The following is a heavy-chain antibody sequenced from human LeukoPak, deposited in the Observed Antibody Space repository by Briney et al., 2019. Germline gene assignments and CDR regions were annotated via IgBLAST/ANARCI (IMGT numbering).Heavy chain of an antibody. Sequence: GGSLRLSCAASGFTFISYEMNWVRQAPGKGLEWISYISSSSTTIYYADSVKGRFTISRDNAKNSLYLQMNSLRAEDTAVYYCARGYANYYYYYMDVWGKGTTVTISS. V-gene: IGHV3-48*03. J-gene: IGHJ6*03. CDR1: GFTFISYE. CDR3: ARGYANYYYYYMDV. D-gene: IGHD3-16*01. CDR2: ISSSSTTI.